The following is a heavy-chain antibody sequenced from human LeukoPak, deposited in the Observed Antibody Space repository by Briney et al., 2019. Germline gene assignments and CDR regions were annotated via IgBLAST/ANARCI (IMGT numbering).Heavy chain of an antibody. CDR1: GFTFSDAW. J-gene: IGHJ4*02. Sequence: GGSLRLSCAASGFTFSDAWMTWVRQAPGKGLEWVGRIKRKTVGGTTDYAAPVKGRFTISRDDSKDTLYLQMNSLIIADTGVYYCTTCGYSGYDSNYWGQGVLVTVSS. V-gene: IGHV3-15*01. CDR2: IKRKTVGGTT. D-gene: IGHD5-12*01. CDR3: TTCGYSGYDSNY.